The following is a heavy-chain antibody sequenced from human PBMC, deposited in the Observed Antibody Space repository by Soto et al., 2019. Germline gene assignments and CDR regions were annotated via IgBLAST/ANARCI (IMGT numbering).Heavy chain of an antibody. J-gene: IGHJ4*02. D-gene: IGHD3-22*01. CDR1: GGSCSAYY. Sequence: SENLSLTCAVYGGSCSAYYWRWIRQPPGKGLEWIGEINHSGGTSYNPSLKSRVTISVHTAKSEFSLKLTSVTAAYRAVYYCARCSVVKVDSSGFYEYSAQATPVTVSS. CDR3: ARCSVVKVDSSGFYEY. CDR2: INHSGGT. V-gene: IGHV4-34*01.